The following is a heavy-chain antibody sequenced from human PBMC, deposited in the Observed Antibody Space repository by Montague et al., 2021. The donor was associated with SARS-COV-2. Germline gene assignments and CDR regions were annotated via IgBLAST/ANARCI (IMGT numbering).Heavy chain of an antibody. J-gene: IGHJ3*02. D-gene: IGHD3-22*01. CDR1: GVSISRYY. V-gene: IGHV4-59*08. Sequence: SETLSLTCTVSGVSISRYYWSWIRQPPGKGLEWIGCIYFSGSTNYNPSLKSRVTISVDISKNQFSLKLSSVTAADTAVYYCARHGRFSVIVNTPRGAFDIWGQGTMVTVSS. CDR2: IYFSGST. CDR3: ARHGRFSVIVNTPRGAFDI.